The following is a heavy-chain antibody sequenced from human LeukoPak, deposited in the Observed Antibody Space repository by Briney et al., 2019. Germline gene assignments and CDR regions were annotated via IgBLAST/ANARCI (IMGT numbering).Heavy chain of an antibody. CDR3: ARGYSGYHFDY. CDR2: IYTSGST. V-gene: IGHV4-4*09. Sequence: PSETLSLTCTVSGGSISSYYWSWIRQPPGKGLEWIGYIYTSGSTNYNPSLKSRVTISVDTFKNQFSLKLSSVTAADTAVYYCARGYSGYHFDYWGQGTLVTVSS. J-gene: IGHJ4*02. D-gene: IGHD5-12*01. CDR1: GGSISSYY.